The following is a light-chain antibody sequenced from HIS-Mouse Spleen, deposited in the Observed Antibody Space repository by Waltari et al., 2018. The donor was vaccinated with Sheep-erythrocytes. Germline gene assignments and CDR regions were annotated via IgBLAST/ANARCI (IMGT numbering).Light chain of an antibody. J-gene: IGLJ3*02. V-gene: IGLV2-23*01. Sequence: QSALTQPASVSGSPGQSLTISCTGTSSAVGSYKLFSCYQQHPGKAPNLMIYEGSKRPSGVSNRFSGSKSGNTASLTISGLQAEDEADYYCCSYAGSSTPWVFGGGTKLTVL. CDR2: EGS. CDR3: CSYAGSSTPWV. CDR1: SSAVGSYKL.